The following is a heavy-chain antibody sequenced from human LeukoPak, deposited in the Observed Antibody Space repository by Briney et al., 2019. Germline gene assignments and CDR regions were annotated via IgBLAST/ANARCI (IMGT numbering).Heavy chain of an antibody. Sequence: PGGSLRLSCAASGFTFSNAWMSWVRQAPGKGLEWVSSISGSSTYIYYADSVKGRFTISRDTAKNSLYLQMHSLRAEDTAVYFCARSAIPKSFSARYMGNYHMDVWGKGTTITVSS. CDR3: ARSAIPKSFSARYMGNYHMDV. V-gene: IGHV3-21*01. J-gene: IGHJ6*03. CDR2: ISGSSTYI. D-gene: IGHD2-21*02. CDR1: GFTFSNAW.